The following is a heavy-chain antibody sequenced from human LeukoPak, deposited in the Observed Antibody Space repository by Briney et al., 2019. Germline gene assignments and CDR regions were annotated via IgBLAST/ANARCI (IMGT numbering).Heavy chain of an antibody. D-gene: IGHD2-15*01. J-gene: IGHJ4*02. CDR3: ARGGWAALDY. CDR1: GDSISRSGIY. CDR2: IYYSGST. V-gene: IGHV4-61*08. Sequence: SETLSLTCSVSGDSISRSGIYWGWVRQPPGKGLEWIGYIYYSGSTNYNPSLKGRVTISVDTSKNQFSLKLSSVTAADTALYYCARGGWAALDYWGQGTLVTVSS.